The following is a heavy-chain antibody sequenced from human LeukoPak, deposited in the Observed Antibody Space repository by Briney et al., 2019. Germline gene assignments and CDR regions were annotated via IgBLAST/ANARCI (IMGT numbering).Heavy chain of an antibody. J-gene: IGHJ3*02. CDR3: ANYPGIAVAGTGYDAFDI. CDR2: FSGSVGST. Sequence: GRCLRLSCPAAAFTFSDHYMSWNSPPAGKWLGWVAAFSGSVGSTYYGNSGKGRFIMPRNNCEKPLYLQVNSLIAGGTAVNYRANYPGIAVAGTGYDAFDIWGQGTMVTVSS. CDR1: AFTFSDHY. D-gene: IGHD6-19*01. V-gene: IGHV3-23*01.